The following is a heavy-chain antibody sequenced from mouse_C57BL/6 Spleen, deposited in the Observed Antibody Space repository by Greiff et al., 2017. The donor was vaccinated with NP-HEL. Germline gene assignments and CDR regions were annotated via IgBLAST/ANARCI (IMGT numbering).Heavy chain of an antibody. D-gene: IGHD1-1*01. CDR3: ARSPNYGSSQYYFDY. Sequence: QVTLKESGPGILQSSQTLSLTCSFSGFSLSTSGMGVSWIRQPSGKGLEWLAHIYWDDDKRYNPSLKSRLTISKDTSRNQVFLKITSVDTADTATYYCARSPNYGSSQYYFDYWGQGTTLTVSS. J-gene: IGHJ2*01. CDR2: IYWDDDK. V-gene: IGHV8-12*01. CDR1: GFSLSTSGMG.